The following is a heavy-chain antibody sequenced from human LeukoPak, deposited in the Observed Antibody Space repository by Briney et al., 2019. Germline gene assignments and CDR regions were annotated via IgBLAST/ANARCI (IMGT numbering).Heavy chain of an antibody. V-gene: IGHV3-30*18. CDR3: ANDDASYGMDV. Sequence: PGGSLRLSCAASGFTFSSYGMHWVRQAPGKGPEWVAVISYDGSNKYYADSVKGRFTISRDNSKNTLYLQMNSLRAEDTAVYYCANDDASYGMDVWGQGTTVTVSS. CDR1: GFTFSSYG. J-gene: IGHJ6*02. CDR2: ISYDGSNK.